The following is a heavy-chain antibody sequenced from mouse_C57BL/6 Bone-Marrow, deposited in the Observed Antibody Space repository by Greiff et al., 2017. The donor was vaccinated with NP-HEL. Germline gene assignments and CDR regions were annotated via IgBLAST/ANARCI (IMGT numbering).Heavy chain of an antibody. D-gene: IGHD4-1*01. J-gene: IGHJ2*01. V-gene: IGHV2-5*01. CDR2: IWRGGST. CDR3: AKENWDRDGYYCDY. CDR1: GFSLTSYG. Sequence: QVQLKQSGPGLVQPSQSLSITCTVSGFSLTSYGVHWVRQSPGKGLEWLGVIWRGGSTDYNAAFMSRLSITKDNSKSQVCFKMNSLQADDTAIYYCAKENWDRDGYYCDYWGQGTTLTVSS.